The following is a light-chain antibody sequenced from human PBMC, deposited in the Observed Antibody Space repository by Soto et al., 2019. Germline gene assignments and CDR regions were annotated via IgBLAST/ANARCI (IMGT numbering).Light chain of an antibody. V-gene: IGKV1-39*01. CDR2: AAS. Sequence: DIQLTQSPSSLSASVGDRVSISCRASQSISNYLNWYQQKPVKAPKVLIFAASRLQSGVPSGFSGSGSGTDFTLTITSLQNEDVATYYCQQSYSRTFGQGTKVDIK. J-gene: IGKJ1*01. CDR1: QSISNY. CDR3: QQSYSRT.